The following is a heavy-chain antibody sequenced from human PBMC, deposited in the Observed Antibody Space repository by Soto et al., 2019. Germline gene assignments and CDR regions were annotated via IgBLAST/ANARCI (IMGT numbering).Heavy chain of an antibody. CDR3: ARGRYSSSWSDFDY. Sequence: QVQLVESGGGVVQPGRSLRLSCAASGFTFSIYGMHWVRQAPGKGLEWVAVIWYDGSNQYYADSVKGRFTISRDNSKNTLYLQMNRLRAEDTAVYYCARGRYSSSWSDFDYWGQGTLVTVSS. V-gene: IGHV3-33*01. D-gene: IGHD6-13*01. CDR2: IWYDGSNQ. CDR1: GFTFSIYG. J-gene: IGHJ4*02.